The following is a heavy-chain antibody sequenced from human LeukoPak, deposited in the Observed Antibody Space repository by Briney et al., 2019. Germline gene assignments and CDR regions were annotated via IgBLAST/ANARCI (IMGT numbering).Heavy chain of an antibody. D-gene: IGHD3-10*01. V-gene: IGHV4-4*07. Sequence: PSETLSLTCTVSACSISYFWTCIRRPAGRGLECIGGIHSGGGTNYNPSLRRRVTMSVDTSKNQFSLKLTSVTAADTAICYCARGRNGPSADYYYGMDLWGQGTTVTVSS. J-gene: IGHJ6*02. CDR2: IHSGGGT. CDR1: ACSISYF. CDR3: ARGRNGPSADYYYGMDL.